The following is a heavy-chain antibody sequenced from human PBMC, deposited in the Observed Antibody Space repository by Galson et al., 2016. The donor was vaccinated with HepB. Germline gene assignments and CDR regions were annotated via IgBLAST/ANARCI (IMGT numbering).Heavy chain of an antibody. CDR1: GYTFIIYY. J-gene: IGHJ4*02. D-gene: IGHD3-16*01. CDR2: INPIAGTT. CDR3: TRERGSRGFDY. V-gene: IGHV1-46*01. Sequence: SVKVSCKASGYTFIIYYIHWVRQAPGQGLEWMGIINPIAGTTTYEQRFQGRLTLTRDTSTSTVYMDLSSLTSEDTAVYYCTRERGSRGFDYWGQGTLVTVSS.